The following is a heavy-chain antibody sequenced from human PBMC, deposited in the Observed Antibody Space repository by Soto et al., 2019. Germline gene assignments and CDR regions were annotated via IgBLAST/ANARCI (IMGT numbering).Heavy chain of an antibody. CDR1: GYTFTDYY. V-gene: IGHV1-2*02. Sequence: QVQLAQSGAEVKKPGASVKVSCRASGYTFTDYYIHWLRQAPAQGLEWMGWINPYTGDTQYAQKFQGRATITRDTSISTTYMELSRLTSDATALYYCARGPSHGAFDIWGQGTIITVSS. CDR3: ARGPSHGAFDI. CDR2: INPYTGDT. J-gene: IGHJ3*02.